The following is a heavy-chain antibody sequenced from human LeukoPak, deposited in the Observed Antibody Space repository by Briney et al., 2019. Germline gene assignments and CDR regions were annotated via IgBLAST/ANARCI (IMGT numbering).Heavy chain of an antibody. CDR1: GDSIRSSSYS. V-gene: IGHV4-61*09. D-gene: IGHD3-22*01. J-gene: IGHJ5*02. Sequence: SHTLSLTCSVSGDSIRSSSYSWNWIRQPAGKGLEWIGHIYASGTTNYNPSLKSRVTISVDTSKNQFSLKLSSVTAADTAVYYCARDQYDSSGYYYLDPWGQGTLVTVSS. CDR3: ARDQYDSSGYYYLDP. CDR2: IYASGTT.